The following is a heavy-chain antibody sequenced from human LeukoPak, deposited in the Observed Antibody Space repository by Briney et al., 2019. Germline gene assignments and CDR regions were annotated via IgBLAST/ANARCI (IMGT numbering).Heavy chain of an antibody. CDR2: IEQDGSEK. CDR1: GFTFSSYW. D-gene: IGHD3-3*01. CDR3: ARDRGRFLEWLDLSYYYYGMDV. Sequence: GGSLRLSCATSGFTFSSYWMNWVRQAPGKGLEWVANIEQDGSEKNYVDSVKGRFTISRDNAKNSLYLQMNSLRAEDTAVYYCARDRGRFLEWLDLSYYYYGMDVWGQGTTVTVSS. J-gene: IGHJ6*02. V-gene: IGHV3-7*03.